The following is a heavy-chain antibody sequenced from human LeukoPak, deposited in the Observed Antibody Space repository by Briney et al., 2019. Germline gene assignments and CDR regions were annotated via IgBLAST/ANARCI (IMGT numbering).Heavy chain of an antibody. J-gene: IGHJ2*01. Sequence: SETLSLTCTVSGGSISSYYWSWIRQPPGKGLEWIAYIHHRGSTKYNPSLKSRVTISLDTSKNQFSLNLRSVTAADTAIYYCARTSTTPGGYWYFDLWGRGTLVSVSS. D-gene: IGHD3-16*01. CDR1: GGSISSYY. CDR2: IHHRGST. V-gene: IGHV4-59*01. CDR3: ARTSTTPGGYWYFDL.